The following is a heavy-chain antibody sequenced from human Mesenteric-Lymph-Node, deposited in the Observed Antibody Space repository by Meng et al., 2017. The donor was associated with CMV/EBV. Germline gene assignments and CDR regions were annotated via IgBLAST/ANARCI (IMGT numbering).Heavy chain of an antibody. CDR1: GYSFITYY. D-gene: IGHD3-22*01. Sequence: ASVKVSCKASGYSFITYYIHWVRQAPGQGLEWMGRINPDGGTTTYAQKFQGGLTLTRDTFTSTVYMELSSLRSEDTAVYYCTRDLVGYDAFDIWGQGTMVTVSS. J-gene: IGHJ3*02. CDR2: INPDGGTT. CDR3: TRDLVGYDAFDI. V-gene: IGHV1-46*01.